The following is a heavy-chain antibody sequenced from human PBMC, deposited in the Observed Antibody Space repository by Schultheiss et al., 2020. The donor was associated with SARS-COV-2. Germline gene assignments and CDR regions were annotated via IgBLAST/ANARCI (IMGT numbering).Heavy chain of an antibody. J-gene: IGHJ4*02. CDR2: IYSGGST. CDR3: ARDYYNYDGTGYYHDY. CDR1: GFTVSSNY. D-gene: IGHD3-22*01. Sequence: GGSLRLSCAVSGFTVSSNYMSWVRQAPGKGLDWVSVIYSGGSTYYADSVKGRFTNSRDNSKNTLYLQMNSLRAEDTAVYYCARDYYNYDGTGYYHDYWGQGTLVTVSS. V-gene: IGHV3-66*01.